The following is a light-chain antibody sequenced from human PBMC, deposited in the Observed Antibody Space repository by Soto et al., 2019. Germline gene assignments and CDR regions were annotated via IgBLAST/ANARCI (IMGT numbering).Light chain of an antibody. J-gene: IGKJ1*01. CDR2: RAS. CDR3: HQHCGFPRT. V-gene: IGKV3-20*01. Sequence: EIVLTHSPGTLSLSPCESATLPFSASHSVSSYSLAWYQQKPGQAPMLLISRASNTATGIPDRFSGCGSGTEFTLTISGLEPDEFEIYHCHQHCGFPRTFGQGTKVDIK. CDR1: HSVSSYS.